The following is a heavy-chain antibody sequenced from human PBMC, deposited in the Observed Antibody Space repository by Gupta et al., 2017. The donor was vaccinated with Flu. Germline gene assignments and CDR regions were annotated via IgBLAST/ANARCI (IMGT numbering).Heavy chain of an antibody. CDR3: ARDLNWAFIF. CDR1: GFTFSDSH. Sequence: EVQLVESERGLVQPGGSLRLTCVISGFTFSDSHMNWIRQAPGKGLEWISYIGSGGNTDYADSVRGRFTISRDNARDSLFLQMNSLRDEDTALYYCARDLNWAFIFWGQGALVTVSS. CDR2: IGSGGNT. J-gene: IGHJ4*02. D-gene: IGHD3-16*01. V-gene: IGHV3-48*02.